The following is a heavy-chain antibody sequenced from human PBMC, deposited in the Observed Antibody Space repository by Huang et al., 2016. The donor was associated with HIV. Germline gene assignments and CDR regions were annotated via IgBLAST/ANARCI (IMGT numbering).Heavy chain of an antibody. V-gene: IGHV3-30*18. J-gene: IGHJ4*02. CDR2: ISYNGRNK. D-gene: IGHD2-21*02. Sequence: QVQLVESGGGVVQPGRSLRLSCAASGFTFSNYGMHWVRQAPGKGLEWLAVISYNGRNKYYADSVKGRFTISRDNSKNTLYLQMNSLRAEDTAVYYCAKDLAVTGDLAFDYWGQGTLVTVSS. CDR1: GFTFSNYG. CDR3: AKDLAVTGDLAFDY.